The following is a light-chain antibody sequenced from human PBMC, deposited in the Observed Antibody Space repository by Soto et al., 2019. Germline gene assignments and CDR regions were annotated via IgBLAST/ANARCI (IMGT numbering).Light chain of an antibody. V-gene: IGLV1-40*01. Sequence: QSVLTQPPSVSGAPGQRVTISCPGSSSNIGAGYDVHWYQQLPGTAPNLLIYGNTNRPSGVPDRFSGSKSGTSASLAITGLQAEDEADYYCQSYDSSLSGDVVFGGGTKLTVL. CDR3: QSYDSSLSGDVV. CDR1: SSNIGAGYD. J-gene: IGLJ2*01. CDR2: GNT.